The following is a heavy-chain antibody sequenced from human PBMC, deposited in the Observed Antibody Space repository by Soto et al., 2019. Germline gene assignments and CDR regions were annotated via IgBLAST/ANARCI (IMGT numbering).Heavy chain of an antibody. CDR3: AREKDCTSSSCYRGHFDY. D-gene: IGHD2-2*01. Sequence: GSLRLSCATSGFTFSSYAMHWVRQAPGKGLEWVAAIWYDGSNKYYADSVKGRFTISKDNSKNTLYLQMNSLRAEDTAVYYCAREKDCTSSSCYRGHFDYWGQGALVTVSS. V-gene: IGHV3-33*01. J-gene: IGHJ4*02. CDR2: IWYDGSNK. CDR1: GFTFSSYA.